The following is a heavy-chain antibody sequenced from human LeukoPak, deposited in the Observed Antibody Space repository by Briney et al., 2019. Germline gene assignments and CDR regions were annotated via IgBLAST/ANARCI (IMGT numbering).Heavy chain of an antibody. CDR1: GGSFSGYY. CDR3: ARGIKSFDY. J-gene: IGHJ4*02. CDR2: INHSGST. V-gene: IGHV4-34*01. Sequence: SETLSLTCAVYGGSFSGYYWSWIRQPPGKGLEWIGEINHSGSTNYNPFLKSRVTISVDTSKNQFSLKLSSVTAADTAVYYCARGIKSFDYWGQGTLVTVSS.